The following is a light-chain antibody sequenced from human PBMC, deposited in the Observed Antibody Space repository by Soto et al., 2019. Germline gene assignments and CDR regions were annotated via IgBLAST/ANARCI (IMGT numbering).Light chain of an antibody. Sequence: DIQLTQSPSSLSASVGDRVTITCRASQSISNSLNWYQQKPGKAPNLLIYGTSGLQSGVPSRFSGRGSGTAFTLTISSLQREDVATYYYQQSYSSSWTFGQGTKVEI. J-gene: IGKJ1*01. V-gene: IGKV1-39*01. CDR1: QSISNS. CDR3: QQSYSSSWT. CDR2: GTS.